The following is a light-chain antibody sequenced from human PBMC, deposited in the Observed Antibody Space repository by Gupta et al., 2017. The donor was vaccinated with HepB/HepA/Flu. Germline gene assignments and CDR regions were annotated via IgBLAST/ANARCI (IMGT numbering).Light chain of an antibody. Sequence: EIVLTQSPGTLSLSPGDRATLSCRASQSVSSNYLAWYQQRPGQAPRLLIYGASRRATGIPDRFSGSGSGTDFILTISRLEPEDFVVYYCQQYGRSPLSFGPGTXADV. V-gene: IGKV3-20*01. J-gene: IGKJ3*01. CDR2: GAS. CDR3: QQYGRSPLS. CDR1: QSVSSNY.